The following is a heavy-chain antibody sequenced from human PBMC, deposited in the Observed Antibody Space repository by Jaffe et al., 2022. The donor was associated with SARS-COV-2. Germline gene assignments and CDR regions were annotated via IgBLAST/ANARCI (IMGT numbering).Heavy chain of an antibody. CDR2: IYTSGST. CDR1: GGSISSGSYY. CDR3: ARKHRVAFDL. Sequence: QVQLQESGPGLVKPSQTLSLTCTVSGGSISSGSYYWSWIRQPAGKGLEWIGRIYTSGSTNYNPSLKSRVTISVDTSKNQFSLKLSSVTAADTAVYYCARKHRVAFDLWGRGTLVTVSS. J-gene: IGHJ2*01. V-gene: IGHV4-61*02.